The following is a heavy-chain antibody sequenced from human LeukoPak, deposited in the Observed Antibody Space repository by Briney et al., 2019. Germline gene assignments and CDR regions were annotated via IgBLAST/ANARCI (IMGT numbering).Heavy chain of an antibody. J-gene: IGHJ4*02. Sequence: WISAYNGNTNYAQKLQGRVTMTTDTSTSTAYMELRSLRSDDTAVYYCARVGAAKQFVDYWGQGTLVTVSS. CDR3: ARVGAAKQFVDY. CDR2: ISAYNGNT. V-gene: IGHV1-18*01. D-gene: IGHD1-26*01.